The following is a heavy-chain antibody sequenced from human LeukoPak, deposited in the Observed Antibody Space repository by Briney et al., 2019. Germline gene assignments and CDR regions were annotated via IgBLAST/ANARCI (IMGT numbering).Heavy chain of an antibody. CDR3: ARVGYYGSGSYYQRKNYYYYGMDV. CDR1: GGSISSYY. V-gene: IGHV4-59*01. Sequence: SETLSLTCTVSGGSISSYYWSWIRQPPGKGLEWIGYIYYSGSTNYNPSLKSRVTISVDTSKNQFSLKLSSVTAADTAVYYCARVGYYGSGSYYQRKNYYYYGMDVWGQGTTVTVSS. D-gene: IGHD3-10*01. J-gene: IGHJ6*02. CDR2: IYYSGST.